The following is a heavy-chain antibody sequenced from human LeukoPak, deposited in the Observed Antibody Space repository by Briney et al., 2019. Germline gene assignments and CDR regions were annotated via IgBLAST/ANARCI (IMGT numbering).Heavy chain of an antibody. J-gene: IGHJ4*02. Sequence: PGGSLRLSCAASGFTFSSYTMTWVRQAPGKGLESVSSISSTTSYIYYADSVKGRFTVSRDNAKSSLYLQMNSLRAEDTAVYYCARTTAMAGFDYWGQGTLVTVSS. D-gene: IGHD6-19*01. V-gene: IGHV3-21*01. CDR3: ARTTAMAGFDY. CDR1: GFTFSSYT. CDR2: ISSTTSYI.